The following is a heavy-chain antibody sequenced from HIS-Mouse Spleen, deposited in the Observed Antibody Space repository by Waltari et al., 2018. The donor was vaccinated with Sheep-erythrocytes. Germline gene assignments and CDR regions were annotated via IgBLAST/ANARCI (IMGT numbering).Heavy chain of an antibody. Sequence: EVQLVESGGGLVQPGGSLRLAGGALGFHFVSFGWCWVRQAPGKGLEWVANIKQDGSEKYYVDSVKGRFTISRDNAKNSLYLQMNSLRAEDTAVYYCAREAGDDAFDIWGQGTMVTVSS. CDR2: IKQDGSEK. CDR1: GFHFVSFG. CDR3: AREAGDDAFDI. V-gene: IGHV3-7*01. D-gene: IGHD7-27*01. J-gene: IGHJ3*02.